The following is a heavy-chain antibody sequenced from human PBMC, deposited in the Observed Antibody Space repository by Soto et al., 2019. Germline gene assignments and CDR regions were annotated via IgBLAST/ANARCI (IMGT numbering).Heavy chain of an antibody. CDR3: ARDSSYYYDSSGYYRVKGIFGY. D-gene: IGHD3-22*01. CDR2: ISSSSSTI. J-gene: IGHJ4*02. V-gene: IGHV3-48*02. CDR1: GFTFSSYS. Sequence: PGGSLRLSCAASGFTFSSYSMNWVRQAPGKGLEWVSYISSSSSTIYYADSVKGRFTISRDNAKNSLCLQMNSLRDEDTAVYYCARDSSYYYDSSGYYRVKGIFGYWGQGTLVTVSS.